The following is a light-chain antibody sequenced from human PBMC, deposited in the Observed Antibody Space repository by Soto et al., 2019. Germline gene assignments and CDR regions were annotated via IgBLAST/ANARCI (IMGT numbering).Light chain of an antibody. Sequence: EIVFTHSPGTLSFSPWQRSTLSFSSSQSVSSSLAWYQQNPGQAPRLLIYSASTRATGIPARFSGSGSGTEFTLTISSLQSEDFAVYYCQQYSDWPPSTFGQGTKVDIK. J-gene: IGKJ1*01. CDR3: QQYSDWPPST. CDR1: QSVSSS. V-gene: IGKV3-15*01. CDR2: SAS.